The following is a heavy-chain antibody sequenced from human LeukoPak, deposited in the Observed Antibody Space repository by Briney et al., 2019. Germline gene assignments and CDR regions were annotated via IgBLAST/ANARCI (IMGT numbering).Heavy chain of an antibody. CDR1: GGSISSYY. D-gene: IGHD6-6*01. CDR3: ARDSSSARAFDI. V-gene: IGHV4-34*01. CDR2: INHSGST. Sequence: PSETLSLTCTVSGGSISSYYWSWIRQPPGKVLEWIGEINHSGSTNYNPSLKSRVTISVDTSKNQFSLKLSSVTAADTAVYYCARDSSSARAFDIWGQGTMVTVSS. J-gene: IGHJ3*02.